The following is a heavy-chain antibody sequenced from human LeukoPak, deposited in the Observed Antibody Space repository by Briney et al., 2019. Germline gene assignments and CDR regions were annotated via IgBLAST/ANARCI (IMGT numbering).Heavy chain of an antibody. J-gene: IGHJ4*02. Sequence: SVKVSCKASGYTFTGYYMHWVRQAPGQGLEWMGGIIPIFGTANYAQKFQGRVTITADESTSTAYMELSSLRSEDTAVYYCACCSGGSCYSGVYFDYWGQGTLVTVSS. CDR3: ACCSGGSCYSGVYFDY. CDR1: GYTFTGYY. CDR2: IIPIFGTA. D-gene: IGHD2-15*01. V-gene: IGHV1-69*13.